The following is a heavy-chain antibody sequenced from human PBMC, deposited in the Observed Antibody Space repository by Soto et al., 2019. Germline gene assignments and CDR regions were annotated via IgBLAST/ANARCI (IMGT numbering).Heavy chain of an antibody. J-gene: IGHJ4*02. Sequence: GGSLRLSCAASGFTFSSYGMHWVRQAPGKGLEWVAVIWYDGSNKYYADSVKGRFTISRDNSKNTLYLQMNSLRAEDTAVYYCARVTFNYDFWSGPLEYYFDYWGQGTLVTVSS. CDR3: ARVTFNYDFWSGPLEYYFDY. CDR1: GFTFSSYG. V-gene: IGHV3-33*01. CDR2: IWYDGSNK. D-gene: IGHD3-3*01.